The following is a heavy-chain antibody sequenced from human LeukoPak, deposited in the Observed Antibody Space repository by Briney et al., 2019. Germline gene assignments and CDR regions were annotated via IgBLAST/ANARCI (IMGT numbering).Heavy chain of an antibody. J-gene: IGHJ5*02. CDR2: ISGSGGST. V-gene: IGHV3-23*01. Sequence: PGGSLRLSCAASGFTFSSYAMSWVRQAPGKGLEWVSAISGSGGSTYYADSVKGRFTISRDNSKNTLYLQMNSLRAEDTAVYYCAKLPVVVVVPAAIRFDPWGQGTLVTVSS. D-gene: IGHD2-2*02. CDR3: AKLPVVVVVPAAIRFDP. CDR1: GFTFSSYA.